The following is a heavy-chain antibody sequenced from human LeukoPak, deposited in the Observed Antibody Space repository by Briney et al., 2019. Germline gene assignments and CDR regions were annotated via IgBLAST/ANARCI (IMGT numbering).Heavy chain of an antibody. CDR1: GFTFSDYG. V-gene: IGHV3-30*02. CDR2: IQYDGNKE. J-gene: IGHJ3*02. Sequence: PGGSLRLSCAASGFTFSDYGMDWVRQAPGKGLEWVAFIQYDGNKEYYADSVLGRFTSSRVNSKSTLYLQMGSLRAEDMAVYYCARGPDDSSGYRLAMGAFDIWGEGTMVTVSS. CDR3: ARGPDDSSGYRLAMGAFDI. D-gene: IGHD3-22*01.